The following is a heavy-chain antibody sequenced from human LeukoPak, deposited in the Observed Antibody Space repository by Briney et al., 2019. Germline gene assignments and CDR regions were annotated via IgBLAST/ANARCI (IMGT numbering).Heavy chain of an antibody. V-gene: IGHV1-2*02. CDR3: ARTKSSSWHDAFDI. Sequence: GASVKVSCKASGYTFTDYSIHWVRQAPGQGLEWMGWINPNSDVTNYAQEFQGRVTMTRDTSISTAYLELTRLRSDDTAVYYCARTKSSSWHDAFDIWGQGTMVTVSS. J-gene: IGHJ3*02. D-gene: IGHD6-13*01. CDR2: INPNSDVT. CDR1: GYTFTDYS.